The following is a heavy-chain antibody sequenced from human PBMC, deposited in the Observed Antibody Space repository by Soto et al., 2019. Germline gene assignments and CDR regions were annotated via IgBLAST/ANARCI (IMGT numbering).Heavy chain of an antibody. Sequence: QVQLQESGPGLVKPSQTLSLTCTVSGGSISSGDYYWSWIRQPPGKGLEWIGYIYYSGSTYYNPSLKSRVTISVDTSKNQFSLKVSSVTAADTAVYYCARDNILGILYGGMDVWGQGTTVTVSS. CDR1: GGSISSGDYY. D-gene: IGHD3-3*01. V-gene: IGHV4-30-4*01. CDR3: ARDNILGILYGGMDV. J-gene: IGHJ6*02. CDR2: IYYSGST.